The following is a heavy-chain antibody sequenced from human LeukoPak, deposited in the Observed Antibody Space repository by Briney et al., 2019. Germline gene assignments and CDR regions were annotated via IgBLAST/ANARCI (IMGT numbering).Heavy chain of an antibody. Sequence: WASVKVSCKASGYTFNRYYMHWVRQAPGHRLEWMGWLNPNSGVTKCAQKFQGRVTMTRDTSISTAYMELSSLRSDDTAVYYCAREDNWNYDYWGQGTLVTVSS. CDR1: GYTFNRYY. D-gene: IGHD1-7*01. CDR2: LNPNSGVT. CDR3: AREDNWNYDY. V-gene: IGHV1-2*02. J-gene: IGHJ4*02.